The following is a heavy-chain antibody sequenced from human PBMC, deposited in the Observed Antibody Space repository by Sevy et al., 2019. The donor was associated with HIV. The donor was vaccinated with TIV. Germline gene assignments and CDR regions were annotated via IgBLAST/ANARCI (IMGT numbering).Heavy chain of an antibody. Sequence: GESLKISCKGSGYSFTSYWIGWVRQMPGKGLEWMGIIYPGYSDTRYSPSFQGQVTISADKSISTAYLQWSSLKASDTAMYYCARQAYCGGDCYSGALENDYWGQGTLVTVSS. J-gene: IGHJ4*02. CDR2: IYPGYSDT. CDR1: GYSFTSYW. CDR3: ARQAYCGGDCYSGALENDY. V-gene: IGHV5-51*01. D-gene: IGHD2-21*02.